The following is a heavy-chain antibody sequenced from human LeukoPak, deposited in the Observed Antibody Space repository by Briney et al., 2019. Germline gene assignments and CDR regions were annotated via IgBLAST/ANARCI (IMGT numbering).Heavy chain of an antibody. CDR3: ARWEYYDRRWFDP. CDR1: LFTFSSYS. V-gene: IGHV3-48*04. Sequence: GGSLRLSCVACLFTFSSYSMNWVRQAPGKGLEWVSYISSSSSTIYYADSVKGRFTISRDNAKNSLYLQMNSLRAEDTAVYYCARWEYYDRRWFDPWGQGTLVTVSS. J-gene: IGHJ5*02. CDR2: ISSSSSTI. D-gene: IGHD3-22*01.